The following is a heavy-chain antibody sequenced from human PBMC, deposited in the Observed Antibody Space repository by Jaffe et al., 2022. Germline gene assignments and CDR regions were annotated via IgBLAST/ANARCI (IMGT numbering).Heavy chain of an antibody. CDR1: GFSLSTSGVG. CDR3: AHRRSNPREYYFDY. V-gene: IGHV2-5*01. J-gene: IGHJ4*02. D-gene: IGHD3-10*01. CDR2: IYWNDDK. Sequence: QITLKESGPTLVKPTQTLTLTCTFSGFSLSTSGVGVGWIRQPPGKALEWLALIYWNDDKRYSPSLKSRLTITKDTSKNQVVLTMTNMDPVDTATYYCAHRRSNPREYYFDYWGQGTLVTVSS.